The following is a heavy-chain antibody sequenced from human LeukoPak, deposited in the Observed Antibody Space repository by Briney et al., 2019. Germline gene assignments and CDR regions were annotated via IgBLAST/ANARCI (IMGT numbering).Heavy chain of an antibody. V-gene: IGHV4-34*01. CDR1: GGSFSGDY. CDR2: INHSGST. CDR3: ARVPTIVRGVNGWFDP. J-gene: IGHJ5*02. D-gene: IGHD3-10*01. Sequence: SETLSLTCAVYGGSFSGDYWSWIRQPPGKGLEWIGEINHSGSTNYNPSLKSRVTMSVDTSKNQFSLKLSSVTAADTAVYYCARVPTIVRGVNGWFDPWGQGTLVTVSS.